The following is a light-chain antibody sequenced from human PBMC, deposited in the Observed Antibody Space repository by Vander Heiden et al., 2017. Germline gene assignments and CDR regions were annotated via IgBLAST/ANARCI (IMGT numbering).Light chain of an antibody. V-gene: IGKV3-15*01. CDR3: QQYNNWPPGNT. CDR1: QSVSGY. Sequence: EIVMTQSPATLSVSPGERATLSCRASQSVSGYLAWYQQRPGQAPRLLIYGASTRATGIPARFSGSGSGTEFTLTISSLQSEDFAVYYCQQYNNWPPGNTFGQGTKLEIK. CDR2: GAS. J-gene: IGKJ2*01.